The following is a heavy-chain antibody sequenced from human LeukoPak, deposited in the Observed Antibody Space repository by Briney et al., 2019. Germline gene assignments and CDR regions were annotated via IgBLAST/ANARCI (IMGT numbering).Heavy chain of an antibody. CDR1: GYTFTSYG. CDR3: ARELIAVAGTSYDY. V-gene: IGHV1-18*04. CDR2: ISAHNGNT. Sequence: ASVKVSCKASGYTFTSYGISWVRQAPGQGLEWMGWISAHNGNTNYAQKLQGRVTMTTDTSTSTAYMELRSLRSDDTAVYYCARELIAVAGTSYDYWGQGTLVTVSS. D-gene: IGHD6-19*01. J-gene: IGHJ4*02.